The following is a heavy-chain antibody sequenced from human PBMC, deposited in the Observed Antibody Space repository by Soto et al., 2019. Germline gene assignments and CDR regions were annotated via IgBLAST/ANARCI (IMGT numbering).Heavy chain of an antibody. CDR1: GFTFSSYG. CDR2: ISDDGVSK. CDR3: ARAYYFGSGTSYTLYY. Sequence: GGSLRLSCAASGFTFSSYGMHWVRQAPGKGLEWVAVISDDGVSKYYADSVQGRFTISRDNSESVVLLQMNSLRPDDTALYFCARAYYFGSGTSYTLYYWGQGTQVTVSS. J-gene: IGHJ4*02. D-gene: IGHD3-10*01. V-gene: IGHV3-30*03.